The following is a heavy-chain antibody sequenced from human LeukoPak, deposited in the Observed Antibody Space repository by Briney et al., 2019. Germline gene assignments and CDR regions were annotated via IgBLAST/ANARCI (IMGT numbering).Heavy chain of an antibody. CDR1: GGSFSGYY. V-gene: IGHV4-34*01. CDR3: AVGELGTKVDY. D-gene: IGHD3-10*01. Sequence: SETLSLTCAVYGGSFSGYYWSWIRQPPGKGLEWIGEINHSGSTNYNPSLKSRVTISVDTSKNQFSLKLTSVTAADTAVYYCAVGELGTKVDYWGQGTLVTVSS. CDR2: INHSGST. J-gene: IGHJ4*02.